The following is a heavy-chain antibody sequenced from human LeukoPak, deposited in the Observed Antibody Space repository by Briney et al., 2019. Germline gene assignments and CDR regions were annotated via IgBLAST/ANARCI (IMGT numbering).Heavy chain of an antibody. Sequence: GGSLRLSCAASGFTFSRSSMNWVRQAPGKGLEWASYISTGSNTIYYADSVKGRFTISRDNAKNSLYLQMNSLRAEDTAVYYCARAGFTFSDYFGSFFDYWGQGTLVTVSS. CDR1: GFTFSRSS. D-gene: IGHD3-10*01. CDR3: ARAGFTFSDYFGSFFDY. CDR2: ISTGSNTI. J-gene: IGHJ4*02. V-gene: IGHV3-48*01.